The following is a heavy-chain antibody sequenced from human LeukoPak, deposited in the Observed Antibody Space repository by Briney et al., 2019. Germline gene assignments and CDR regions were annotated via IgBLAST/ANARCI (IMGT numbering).Heavy chain of an antibody. D-gene: IGHD2-15*01. CDR1: GFTFDGYG. CDR3: AEGVDRRRWFSFDY. Sequence: GGSLRLSCAASGFTFDGYGMHWVRQAPGKGLEWVSYISRDGGSTYYADSVKGRFTISRDNGKNSLYLQMNSLRTENTAWYYCAEGVDRRRWFSFDYWGEGYLGSVSS. J-gene: IGHJ4*02. V-gene: IGHV3-43*02. CDR2: ISRDGGST.